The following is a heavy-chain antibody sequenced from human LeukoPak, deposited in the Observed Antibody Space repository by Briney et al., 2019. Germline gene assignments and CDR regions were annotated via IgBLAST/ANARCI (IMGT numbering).Heavy chain of an antibody. D-gene: IGHD4-11*01. J-gene: IGHJ6*03. V-gene: IGHV3-73*01. CDR1: GVTLNGSA. Sequence: GSLGPSCVASGVTLNGSALQRVRPASRKGLGWGGRIRSKANGDATTYAASVRGRFTISRDDSKNMAYLQMNSLKTEDTAMYYCSRHGQADDYSKYYYMDVWGKGTTVTVSS. CDR2: IRSKANGDAT. CDR3: SRHGQADDYSKYYYMDV.